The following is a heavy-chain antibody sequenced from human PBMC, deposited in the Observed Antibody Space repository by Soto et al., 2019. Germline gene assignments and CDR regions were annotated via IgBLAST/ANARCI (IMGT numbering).Heavy chain of an antibody. D-gene: IGHD3-9*01. J-gene: IGHJ4*02. CDR3: ARGSDMAKVGY. CDR2: IHYSGTT. V-gene: IGHV4-39*07. Sequence: SETLSLTCTVSGGSISSDTHYWGWIRQTPGKGLEWIGNIHYSGTTFYNPSLKSRVTVSLDTSKNQFSLKLSAVTAADTAVYYCARGSDMAKVGYWGPGTLVTVSS. CDR1: GGSISSDTHY.